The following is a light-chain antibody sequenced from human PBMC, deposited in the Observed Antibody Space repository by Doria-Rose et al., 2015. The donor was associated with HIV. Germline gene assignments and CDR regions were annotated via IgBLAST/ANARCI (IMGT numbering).Light chain of an antibody. CDR2: DAS. V-gene: IGKV1-13*02. J-gene: IGKJ5*01. CDR3: QQFYTFPHT. CDR1: V. Sequence: VLSWCQQKPVTVPKLLVFDASSLESGVPSRISGSGSGTDFTLTISILQPEDFAAFYCQQFYTFPHTFGQGTRLEIK.